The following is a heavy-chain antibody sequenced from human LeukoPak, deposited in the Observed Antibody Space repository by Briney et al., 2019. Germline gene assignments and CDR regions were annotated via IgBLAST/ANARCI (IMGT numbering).Heavy chain of an antibody. D-gene: IGHD5-18*01. CDR3: ARAGGRVDTGPGAFDI. Sequence: SVKVSCKASGGTFSSYAISWVRQAPGQGLEWMGGIIPIFGTAKYAQKFQGRVTITADESTSTAYMELSSLRSEDTAVYYCARAGGRVDTGPGAFDIWGQGTMVTVSS. CDR1: GGTFSSYA. CDR2: IIPIFGTA. V-gene: IGHV1-69*01. J-gene: IGHJ3*02.